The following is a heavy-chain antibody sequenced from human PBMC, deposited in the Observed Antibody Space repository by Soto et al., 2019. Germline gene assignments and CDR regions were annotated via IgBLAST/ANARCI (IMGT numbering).Heavy chain of an antibody. D-gene: IGHD2-8*02. CDR3: ARPSGGQDAGWNYMDV. CDR1: GGSLSIYP. J-gene: IGHJ6*03. Sequence: QVQLLQSGSEVKKPGSSVKVSCRASGGSLSIYPVTWLRQAPGQGLEWMGRIIPIVGLTNYAQKFQGRVTITADKSTSMGYMAFSSMRSDDTAVDYCARPSGGQDAGWNYMDVWGTGTTVIVSS. CDR2: IIPIVGLT. V-gene: IGHV1-69*02.